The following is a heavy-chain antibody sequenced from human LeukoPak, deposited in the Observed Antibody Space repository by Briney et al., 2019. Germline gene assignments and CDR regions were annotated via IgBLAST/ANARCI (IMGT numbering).Heavy chain of an antibody. CDR2: IYYSGST. CDR1: GGSISSSSCY. V-gene: IGHV4-39*07. CDR3: ARDGEGLLYPLDY. J-gene: IGHJ4*02. Sequence: PSETLSLTCTVSGGSISSSSCYWGWIRQPPGKGLEWIGSIYYSGSTYYNPSLKSRVTISVDTSKNQFSLKLSSVTAADTAVYYCARDGEGLLYPLDYWGQGTLVTVSS. D-gene: IGHD3-3*01.